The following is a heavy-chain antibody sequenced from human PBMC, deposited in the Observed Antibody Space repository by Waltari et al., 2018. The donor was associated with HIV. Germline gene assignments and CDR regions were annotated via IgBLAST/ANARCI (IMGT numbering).Heavy chain of an antibody. D-gene: IGHD6-13*01. V-gene: IGHV4-34*01. CDR3: ARISSRGVPRCDP. CDR2: INHSGST. Sequence: QVQLQQWGAGLLKPSETLSLTCAVYGGSFSGYYWSWIRQPPGKGLEWIGEINHSGSTNYNPSLKSRVTISVDTSKNQFSLKLSSVTAADTAVYYCARISSRGVPRCDPWGQGTLVTVSS. CDR1: GGSFSGYY. J-gene: IGHJ5*02.